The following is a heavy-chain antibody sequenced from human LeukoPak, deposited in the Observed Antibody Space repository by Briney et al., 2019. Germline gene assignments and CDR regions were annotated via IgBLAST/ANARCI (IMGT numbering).Heavy chain of an antibody. CDR3: ARVLHSPGY. D-gene: IGHD2/OR15-2a*01. CDR1: GFTFSSYE. Sequence: GGSLRVSCAASGFTFSSYEMNWVRQAPGKGLEWVSYISSSGTTMYYADSVKGRFTISRDNAKHSLYLQMDSLRAEDSAVYYCARVLHSPGYWGAGTLVTVSS. J-gene: IGHJ4*02. V-gene: IGHV3-48*03. CDR2: ISSSGTTM.